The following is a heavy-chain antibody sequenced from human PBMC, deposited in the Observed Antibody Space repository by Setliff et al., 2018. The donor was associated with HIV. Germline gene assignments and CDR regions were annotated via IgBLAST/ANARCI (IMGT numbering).Heavy chain of an antibody. CDR3: ARDGYNYKKGTSYMDV. CDR1: GGSINNYF. J-gene: IGHJ6*03. D-gene: IGHD5-12*01. CDR2: LYYTGRA. Sequence: SETLSLTCTVSGGSINNYFWSWIRQPPGKGLEWLGCLYYTGRANSNPYLKSRLTVSVDTSKNQFSLKLSSVTAADTAVYYCARDGYNYKKGTSYMDVWGKGTTVTVSS. V-gene: IGHV4-59*01.